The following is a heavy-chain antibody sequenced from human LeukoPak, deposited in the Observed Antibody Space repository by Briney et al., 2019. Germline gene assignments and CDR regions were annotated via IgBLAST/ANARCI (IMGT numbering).Heavy chain of an antibody. V-gene: IGHV1-46*01. CDR1: GYTFTGYY. Sequence: ASVKVSCKASGYTFTGYYMHWVRQAPGQGLEWMGIINPSGGSTSYAQKFQGRVTMTRGTSTSTVYMELSSLRSEDTAVYYCARGPTYYYDSSGYYGVFDYWGQGTLVTVSS. CDR2: INPSGGST. J-gene: IGHJ4*02. D-gene: IGHD3-22*01. CDR3: ARGPTYYYDSSGYYGVFDY.